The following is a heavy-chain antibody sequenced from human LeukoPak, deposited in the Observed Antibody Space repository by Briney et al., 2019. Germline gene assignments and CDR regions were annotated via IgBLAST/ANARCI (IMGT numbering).Heavy chain of an antibody. D-gene: IGHD1-26*01. J-gene: IGHJ5*02. CDR3: ARGGSYSYNWFDT. CDR1: GYTFTGYY. CDR2: INPSGLST. Sequence: GPVKVSCKASGYTFTGYYMHWVRQAPGQGLEWMGIINPSGLSTSYAQKFQGRVTMTRDTSTSIVYMELSSLRSEDTAVYYCARGGSYSYNWFDTWGQGTLVTVSS. V-gene: IGHV1-46*01.